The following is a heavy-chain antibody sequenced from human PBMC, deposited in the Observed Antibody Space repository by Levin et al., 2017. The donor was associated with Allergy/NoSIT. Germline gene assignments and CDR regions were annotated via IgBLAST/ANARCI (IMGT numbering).Heavy chain of an antibody. CDR1: GSTLSEVS. CDR3: AIAQYDFRSGKPQSFDY. Sequence: GESLKISYKVSGSTLSEVSVNWVRQAPGEGLEWMGRFDPETDETDNTQKFHGRVTVTEDTSTDTGYMELSGLRSDDTAVYYCAIAQYDFRSGKPQSFDYWGQGTLITVSS. V-gene: IGHV1-24*01. CDR2: FDPETDET. D-gene: IGHD3-3*01. J-gene: IGHJ4*02.